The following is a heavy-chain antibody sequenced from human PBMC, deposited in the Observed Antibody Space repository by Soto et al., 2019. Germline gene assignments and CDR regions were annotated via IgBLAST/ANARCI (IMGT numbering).Heavy chain of an antibody. CDR1: GYSFSRYW. J-gene: IGHJ3*02. CDR2: IYPGDSDT. Sequence: GESLKISCKGSGYSFSRYWIGWVRPMPGKGLEWMGIIYPGDSDTRYSPSFQGQVTISADKSISTAYLQWSSLKASDTAMYYCARGGIAVATTMAFDIWGQGTMVTVSS. D-gene: IGHD6-19*01. CDR3: ARGGIAVATTMAFDI. V-gene: IGHV5-51*01.